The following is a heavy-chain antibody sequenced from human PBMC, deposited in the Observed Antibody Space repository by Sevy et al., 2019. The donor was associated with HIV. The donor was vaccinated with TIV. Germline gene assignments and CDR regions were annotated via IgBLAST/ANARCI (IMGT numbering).Heavy chain of an antibody. CDR3: AREGCTKPQDY. V-gene: IGHV3-23*01. Sequence: GGSLRLSCAASGFTFSKYSMSWVRQPPGKGLEWVSTLSFGCGEINYADSVKGRFTISRDNSKSSVYLQMNNLRPEDTAVYYCAREGCTKPQDYLGQGTLVTVSS. J-gene: IGHJ4*02. CDR2: LSFGCGEI. CDR1: GFTFSKYS. D-gene: IGHD2-8*01.